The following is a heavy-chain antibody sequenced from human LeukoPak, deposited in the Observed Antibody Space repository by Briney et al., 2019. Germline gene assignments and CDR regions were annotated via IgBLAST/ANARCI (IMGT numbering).Heavy chain of an antibody. V-gene: IGHV3-53*01. CDR3: ARRARSGDYPHFFDY. J-gene: IGHJ4*02. CDR1: GFTVSSNY. Sequence: SGGSLRLSCAASGFTVSSNYMSWVRQAPGKGLEWVSVIYSGGSTYYADSVKGRFTISRDNSKNTLYLQMNSLRAEDTAVYYCARRARSGDYPHFFDYWGQGTLVTVSS. CDR2: IYSGGST. D-gene: IGHD4-17*01.